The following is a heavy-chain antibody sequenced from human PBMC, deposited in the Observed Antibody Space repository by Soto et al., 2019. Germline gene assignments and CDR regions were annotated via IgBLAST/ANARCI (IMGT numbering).Heavy chain of an antibody. CDR3: ARGDQGYCSGGSCRGAIYYYYGLDV. D-gene: IGHD2-15*01. CDR1: GGSISSGGYS. CDR2: TYHSGST. Sequence: PSETLSLTCAVSGGSISSGGYSWSWIRQPPGKGLEWIGYTYHSGSTYYNPSLKSRVTISVDRSKNEFSLKLNSVTAADTAVYYCARGDQGYCSGGSCRGAIYYYYGLDVWGQGTTVTVSS. V-gene: IGHV4-30-2*01. J-gene: IGHJ6*02.